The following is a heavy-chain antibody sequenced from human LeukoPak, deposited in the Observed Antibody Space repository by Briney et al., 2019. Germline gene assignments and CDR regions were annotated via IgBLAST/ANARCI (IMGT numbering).Heavy chain of an antibody. V-gene: IGHV1-46*01. Sequence: GASVKVSCKASGYTFIDYYIHWVRQAPGQGLEWMGIINPSGGSTSYIQKFQGRVTMTRDTSTSTVYMDLSSLRSEDTAVYYCARGRNYDFWSGYYVLEGWEEYWGQGTLVTVSS. D-gene: IGHD3-3*01. J-gene: IGHJ4*02. CDR1: GYTFIDYY. CDR2: INPSGGST. CDR3: ARGRNYDFWSGYYVLEGWEEY.